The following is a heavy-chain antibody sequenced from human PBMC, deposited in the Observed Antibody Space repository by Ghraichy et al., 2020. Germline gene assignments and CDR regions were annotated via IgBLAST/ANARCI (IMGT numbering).Heavy chain of an antibody. CDR1: GGSFSGYY. J-gene: IGHJ5*02. CDR3: ATEKREGWFDP. CDR2: INHSGST. Sequence: SETLSLTCAVYGGSFSGYYWSWIRQPPGKGLEWIGEINHSGSTNYNPSLKSRVTISVDTSKNQFSLKLSSVTAADTAVYYCATEKREGWFDPWGQGTLVTVSS. V-gene: IGHV4-34*01.